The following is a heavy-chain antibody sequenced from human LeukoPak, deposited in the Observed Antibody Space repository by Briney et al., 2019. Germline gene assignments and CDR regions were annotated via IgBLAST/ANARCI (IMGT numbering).Heavy chain of an antibody. D-gene: IGHD2-15*01. J-gene: IGHJ6*03. Sequence: PSETLSLTCTVSGYSISNGYYWGWVRQPPGKGLEWIGYIYYSGSTNYNPSLKSRVTISVDTSKNQFSLKLSSVTAADTAVYYCARQGDLAATPPYYYYYYMDVWGKGTTVTVSS. CDR2: IYYSGST. CDR3: ARQGDLAATPPYYYYYYMDV. V-gene: IGHV4-38-2*02. CDR1: GYSISNGYY.